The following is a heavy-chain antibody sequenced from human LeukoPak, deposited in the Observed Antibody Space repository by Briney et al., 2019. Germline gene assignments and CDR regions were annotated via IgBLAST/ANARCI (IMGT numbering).Heavy chain of an antibody. Sequence: SSETLSLTCTVSGGSISSHYWSWIRQPPGKGLEWIGYIYYSGSTNYNPSLKSRVTISVDTSKNQFSLKLSSVTAADTAVYYCARGLGSSDDYWGQGTLVTVSS. CDR2: IYYSGST. CDR3: ARGLGSSDDY. V-gene: IGHV4-59*11. J-gene: IGHJ4*02. D-gene: IGHD5-12*01. CDR1: GGSISSHY.